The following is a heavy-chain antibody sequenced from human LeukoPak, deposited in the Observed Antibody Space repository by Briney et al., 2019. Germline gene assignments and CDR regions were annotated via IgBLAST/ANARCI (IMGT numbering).Heavy chain of an antibody. CDR2: IVPILGIA. Sequence: GASVKVSCKASGGSSSSYAISWVRQAPGQGLEWVGNIVPILGIADYAQKFQARVTITADKSASTVYMELTSLTSEDTAVYYCARRSQAQSTLDYWGQGTLVTVSS. J-gene: IGHJ4*02. V-gene: IGHV1-69*04. CDR3: ARRSQAQSTLDY. CDR1: GGSSSSYA. D-gene: IGHD1-26*01.